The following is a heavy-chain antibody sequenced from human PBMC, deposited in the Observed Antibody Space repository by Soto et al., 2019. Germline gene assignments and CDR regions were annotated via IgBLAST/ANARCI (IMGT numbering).Heavy chain of an antibody. CDR3: ARGGLGYCSSSSCYLDYYYCMDI. J-gene: IGHJ6*02. CDR2: ISAYNGNT. Sequence: ASVKVSCKASGYTFTSYGISWVRQAPGQGLEWMAWISAYNGNTNYAQKLQGRVTMTTDTSTSTAYMELRSRSSDDTAEYYCARGGLGYCSSSSCYLDYYYCMDIWGQGTTVTVSS. V-gene: IGHV1-18*01. CDR1: GYTFTSYG. D-gene: IGHD2-2*01.